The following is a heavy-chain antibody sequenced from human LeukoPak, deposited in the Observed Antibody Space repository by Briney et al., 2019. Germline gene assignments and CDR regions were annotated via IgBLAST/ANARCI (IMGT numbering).Heavy chain of an antibody. Sequence: SVKVSCKASGGTFSSYAISWVRQAPGQGLEWMGGIIPIFGTANYAQKFQGRVTITADESTSTAYMELSSLRSEDTAVYYCARGNNHYDLWSGYYLRPNPFDYWGQGTLVTVSS. V-gene: IGHV1-69*13. CDR3: ARGNNHYDLWSGYYLRPNPFDY. CDR1: GGTFSSYA. D-gene: IGHD3-3*01. CDR2: IIPIFGTA. J-gene: IGHJ4*02.